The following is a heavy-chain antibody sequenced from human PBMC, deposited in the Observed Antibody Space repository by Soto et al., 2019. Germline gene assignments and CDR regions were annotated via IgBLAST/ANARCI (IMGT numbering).Heavy chain of an antibody. CDR3: AKTSYHCDSSGYYPS. J-gene: IGHJ4*02. CDR1: GYSFTSYW. D-gene: IGHD3-22*01. Sequence: GESLKISCKGSGYSFTSYWIGWVRQMPGKGLEWMGIIYPGDSDTRYSPSFQGQVTISADKSISTAYLQWSSLKASDTAMYDCAKTSYHCDSSGYYPSWGQGTLVTVGS. CDR2: IYPGDSDT. V-gene: IGHV5-51*01.